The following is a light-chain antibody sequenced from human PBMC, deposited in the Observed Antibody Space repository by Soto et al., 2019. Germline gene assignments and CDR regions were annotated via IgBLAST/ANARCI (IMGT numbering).Light chain of an antibody. CDR3: QSYDSSLSGYV. V-gene: IGLV1-40*01. CDR2: ENN. J-gene: IGLJ1*01. CDR1: SSNIGAGYD. Sequence: QSVLTQPPSVSEAPGQRVTISCTGSSSNIGAGYDAHWYQQVPGTAPKLLIYENNNRPSGVPDRFSGSKSGTSASLAITGLQAEDEAESYCQSYDSSLSGYVFGTGTKLTVL.